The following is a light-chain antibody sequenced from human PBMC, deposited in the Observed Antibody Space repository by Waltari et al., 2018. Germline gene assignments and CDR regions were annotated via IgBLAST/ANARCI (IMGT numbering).Light chain of an antibody. CDR3: QTWDDSLNGVV. J-gene: IGLJ2*01. CDR2: TDN. CDR1: SSNIGINT. Sequence: QSVLTQPPSASGTPGQTVTISCSGRSSNIGINTVTWYQQLPGTAPKLLIYTDNLRSSGVPDRFSGSKSGTSASLAISGLQSEDEADYHCQTWDDSLNGVVFGGGTKLTVL. V-gene: IGLV1-44*01.